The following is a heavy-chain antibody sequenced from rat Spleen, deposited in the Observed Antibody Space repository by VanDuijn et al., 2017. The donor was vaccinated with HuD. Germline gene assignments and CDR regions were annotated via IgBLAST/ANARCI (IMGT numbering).Heavy chain of an antibody. CDR1: GFTFNNYD. Sequence: EVRLVESGGGLVQPGRSMKLSCAASGFTFNNYDMAWVRQAPTKGLEWVASISYDVFTTYYRDSVKGRFTISRDNAESTLYLQMNNLKSEDTAVYYCTGGGHSALNWFAYWGQGTLVTVSS. V-gene: IGHV5-20*01. J-gene: IGHJ3*01. CDR3: TGGGHSALNWFAY. CDR2: ISYDVFTT. D-gene: IGHD3-3*01.